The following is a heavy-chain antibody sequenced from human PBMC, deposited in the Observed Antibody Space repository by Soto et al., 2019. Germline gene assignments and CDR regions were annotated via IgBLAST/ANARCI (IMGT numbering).Heavy chain of an antibody. Sequence: GGSLRLSCAASGFTFSSYAMHWVRQAPGKGLEWVAVISYDGSNKYYADSVKGRFTISRDNSKNTLYLQMNSLRAEDTAVYYCARCPEYQLLAGVHYYYYGMDVWGQGTTVTVSS. CDR2: ISYDGSNK. V-gene: IGHV3-30-3*01. D-gene: IGHD2-2*01. J-gene: IGHJ6*02. CDR1: GFTFSSYA. CDR3: ARCPEYQLLAGVHYYYYGMDV.